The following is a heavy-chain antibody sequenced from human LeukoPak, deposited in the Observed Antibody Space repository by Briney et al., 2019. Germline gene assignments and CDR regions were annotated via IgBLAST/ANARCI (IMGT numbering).Heavy chain of an antibody. CDR2: INSDGSSR. CDR3: ARGGPDSSDYSSLFDY. CDR1: GFTFSNYW. Sequence: PWGSLTLSCAASGFTFSNYWMSWVCQAPGKGLVWVSRINSDGSSRHYADSVKGRFTISRDNAKNTLHLQMTSLRAEDTAVYYCARGGPDSSDYSSLFDYWGGGILVTVSS. J-gene: IGHJ4*02. D-gene: IGHD3-22*01. V-gene: IGHV3-74*01.